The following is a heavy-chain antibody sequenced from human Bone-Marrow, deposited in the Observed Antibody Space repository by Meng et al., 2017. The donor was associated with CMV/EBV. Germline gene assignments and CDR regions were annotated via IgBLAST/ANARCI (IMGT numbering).Heavy chain of an antibody. D-gene: IGHD3-9*01. J-gene: IGHJ5*02. V-gene: IGHV3-11*01. Sequence: TFSDYYMSWIRQAPGKGLEWISYITSSGTTVYYADSVKGRFTISRDNAKNSVYLQMNSLRAEDTAVYYCARALFRYFDWQKGGGFDPWGQGTLVTVSS. CDR1: TFSDYY. CDR2: ITSSGTTV. CDR3: ARALFRYFDWQKGGGFDP.